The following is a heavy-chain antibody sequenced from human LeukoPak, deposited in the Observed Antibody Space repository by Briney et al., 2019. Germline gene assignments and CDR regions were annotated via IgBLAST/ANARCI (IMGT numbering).Heavy chain of an antibody. Sequence: GGSLRLSCAASGFTFTTYWMSWVRQAPGKGLEWVSVIYSGGSTYYADSVRGRFTISRDNSKNTLYLQMNSLRAEDTAVYYCARAIRYFDWLLSYYFDYWGQGTLVTVSS. CDR1: GFTFTTYW. CDR2: IYSGGST. J-gene: IGHJ4*02. CDR3: ARAIRYFDWLLSYYFDY. D-gene: IGHD3-9*01. V-gene: IGHV3-53*01.